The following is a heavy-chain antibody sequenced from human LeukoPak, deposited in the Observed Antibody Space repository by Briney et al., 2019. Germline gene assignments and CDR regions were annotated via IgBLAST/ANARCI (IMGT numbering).Heavy chain of an antibody. CDR1: GFTFGDYA. V-gene: IGHV3-43*02. Sequence: GGSLRLSCAASGFTFGDYAMHWVRQAPGKGLEWVSLIRADGGRTYYADSVNGRFTISRDNSRNSLYLQMNSLRTDDTALYYCATWAFYHGLDVWGQGSTVTASS. J-gene: IGHJ6*02. CDR2: IRADGGRT. CDR3: ATWAFYHGLDV. D-gene: IGHD2/OR15-2a*01.